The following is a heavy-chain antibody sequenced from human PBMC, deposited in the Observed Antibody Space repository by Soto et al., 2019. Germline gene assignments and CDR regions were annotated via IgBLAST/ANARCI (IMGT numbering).Heavy chain of an antibody. CDR2: IWYDGSKR. CDR1: GFTFSNFG. CDR3: AKGGCRSTRCQERGHSGYESAVSDEAFDI. D-gene: IGHD5-12*01. Sequence: QVQLVESGGDVVQPGRSLRLSCVVSGFTFSNFGMYWVRQAPDKGLEWVAVIWYDGSKRDYADSVKGRFTISRDNSKNTLYLQMNSLKVEDTAVYYCAKGGCRSTRCQERGHSGYESAVSDEAFDIWGQGTTVTVSS. J-gene: IGHJ3*02. V-gene: IGHV3-33*06.